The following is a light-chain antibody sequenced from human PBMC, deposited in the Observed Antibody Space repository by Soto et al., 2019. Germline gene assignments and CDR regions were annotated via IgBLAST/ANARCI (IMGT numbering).Light chain of an antibody. Sequence: QPVLTQPSSLSASPGASASLTCTLRSGINVGTYRIYWYQQKPGSPPQYLLRYKSDSDKQQGSGVPSRFSGSKDASANAGTLLISGLQSEDAADYYCMIWHSSAWVFGGGTKLTVL. V-gene: IGLV5-45*03. CDR1: SGINVGTYR. CDR2: YKSDSDK. CDR3: MIWHSSAWV. J-gene: IGLJ2*01.